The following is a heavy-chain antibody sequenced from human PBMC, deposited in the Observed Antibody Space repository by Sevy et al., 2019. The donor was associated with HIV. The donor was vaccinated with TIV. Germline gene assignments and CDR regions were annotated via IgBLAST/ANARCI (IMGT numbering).Heavy chain of an antibody. J-gene: IGHJ6*03. Sequence: ASVKVSCKVSGYTLTELSMHWVRQAPGKGLEWMGGFDPEDGETIYAQKVQGRVTMTEDTSTDTAYMELSSLRSEDMAVYYCATGGGITGTSDYYYYMDVWGKGTTVTVSS. CDR2: FDPEDGET. V-gene: IGHV1-24*01. CDR1: GYTLTELS. D-gene: IGHD1-20*01. CDR3: ATGGGITGTSDYYYYMDV.